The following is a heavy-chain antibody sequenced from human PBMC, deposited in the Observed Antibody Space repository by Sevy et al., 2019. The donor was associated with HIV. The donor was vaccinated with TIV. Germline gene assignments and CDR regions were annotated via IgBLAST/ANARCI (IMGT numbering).Heavy chain of an antibody. V-gene: IGHV3-30*03. D-gene: IGHD5-18*01. CDR3: ARGGYSYGNYYYYYMDV. Sequence: GGSLRLSCAASGFTFSSYGMRWVRQAPGKGLEWVAVISYDGSNKYYADSVKGRFTISRDNSKNTAYLQMNSLRAEDTAVYYCARGGYSYGNYYYYYMDVWGKGTTVTVSS. J-gene: IGHJ6*03. CDR1: GFTFSSYG. CDR2: ISYDGSNK.